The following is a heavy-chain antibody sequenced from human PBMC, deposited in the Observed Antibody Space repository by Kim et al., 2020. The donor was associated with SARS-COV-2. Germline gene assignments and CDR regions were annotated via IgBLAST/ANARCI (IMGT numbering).Heavy chain of an antibody. J-gene: IGHJ4*02. V-gene: IGHV1-69*13. CDR2: IIPIFGTA. D-gene: IGHD3-22*01. CDR1: GGTFSSYA. CDR3: ARAPHYYDSSGYYYFDY. Sequence: SVKVSCKASGGTFSSYAISWVRQAPGQGLEWMGGIIPIFGTANYAQKFQGRVTITADESTSTAYMELSSLRSEDTAVYYCARAPHYYDSSGYYYFDYWGQGTLVTVSS.